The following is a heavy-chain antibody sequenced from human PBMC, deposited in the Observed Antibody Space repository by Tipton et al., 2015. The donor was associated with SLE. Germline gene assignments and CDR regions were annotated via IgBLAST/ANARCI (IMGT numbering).Heavy chain of an antibody. CDR3: ARLSPLWFGEYTEY. J-gene: IGHJ4*02. D-gene: IGHD3-10*01. CDR1: GGSITTTPYY. V-gene: IGHV4-39*01. Sequence: TLSLTCIVSGGSITTTPYYWGWIRQSPEKGLEWIGSTHYSGTTYYKPSLESRVTMSMDTSKNEFSLNLRSVTATDTAGYYCARLSPLWFGEYTEYWGQGTLVTVTS. CDR2: THYSGTT.